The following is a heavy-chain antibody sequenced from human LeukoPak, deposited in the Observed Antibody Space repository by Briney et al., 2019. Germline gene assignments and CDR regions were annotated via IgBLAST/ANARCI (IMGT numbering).Heavy chain of an antibody. V-gene: IGHV1-8*01. J-gene: IGHJ4*02. CDR2: MNPNSGNT. Sequence: GASVKVSCKASGYTFSTYDINWVRQATGQGLEWMGWMNPNSGNTGYAQKFQGRVPMTRTTSISTAYMELSGLRSEDTAVYYCARVRYYGPGIYYRGLAYWGQGSLVTVSS. D-gene: IGHD3-10*01. CDR3: ARVRYYGPGIYYRGLAY. CDR1: GYTFSTYD.